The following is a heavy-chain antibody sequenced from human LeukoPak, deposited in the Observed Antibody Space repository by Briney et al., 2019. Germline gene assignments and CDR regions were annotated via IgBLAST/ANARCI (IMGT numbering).Heavy chain of an antibody. CDR3: ASEKTYSSSWYAFFDY. D-gene: IGHD6-13*01. CDR2: ISYDGSDK. V-gene: IGHV3-30-3*01. Sequence: GGSLRLSCAASGFTFSSYAMHWVRQAPGKGLEWVAVISYDGSDKYYADSVKGRFTISRDNSKNTVYLQMNSLRAEDTAVYYCASEKTYSSSWYAFFDYWGQGTLVTVSS. J-gene: IGHJ4*02. CDR1: GFTFSSYA.